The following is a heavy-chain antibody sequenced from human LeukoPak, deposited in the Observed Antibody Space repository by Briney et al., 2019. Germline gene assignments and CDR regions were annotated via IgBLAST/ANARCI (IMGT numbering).Heavy chain of an antibody. CDR2: ISSTSAYI. D-gene: IGHD6-19*01. J-gene: IGHJ5*02. CDR1: GFALNH. Sequence: GGSLRLSCAASGFALNHLNWVRQAPGKGLEWVSSISSTSAYIYYADSVKGRFTISRDNVDDVVYLQMNSLGAEDTAVYYCARVAVAGPTGWFDPWGQGTLVTVSS. V-gene: IGHV3-21*01. CDR3: ARVAVAGPTGWFDP.